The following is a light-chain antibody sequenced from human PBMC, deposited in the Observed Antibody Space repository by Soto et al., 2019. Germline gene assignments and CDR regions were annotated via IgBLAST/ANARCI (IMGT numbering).Light chain of an antibody. Sequence: QSALTQPASVSGSPGQSVTMSCTGTASDIGSYDLVSWYQQHPGKAPKLIIFEVSQRPSGVSGRFSGSKSGTTASLTISGLQAEDEAYYSCLSFSRSTLSLVFCGGTKLTVL. CDR3: LSFSRSTLSLV. V-gene: IGLV2-23*02. J-gene: IGLJ3*02. CDR1: ASDIGSYDL. CDR2: EVS.